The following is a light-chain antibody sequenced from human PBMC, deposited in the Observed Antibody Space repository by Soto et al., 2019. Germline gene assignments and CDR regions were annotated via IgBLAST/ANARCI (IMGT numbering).Light chain of an antibody. Sequence: IHMTQSPSSLSASVGDRVTITCRASQRITTYLNWYQQKPGEAPKLLISTSGTLQRGVPSRFSGRWAWADFPPPITNPQRSRFATYLLQPADRTPYTFGQGTQLEI. J-gene: IGKJ2*01. CDR3: QPADRTPYT. CDR2: TSG. CDR1: QRITTY. V-gene: IGKV1-39*01.